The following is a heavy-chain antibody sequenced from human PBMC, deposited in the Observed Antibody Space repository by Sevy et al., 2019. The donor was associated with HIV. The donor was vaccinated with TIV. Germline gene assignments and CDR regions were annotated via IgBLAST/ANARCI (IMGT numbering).Heavy chain of an antibody. D-gene: IGHD3-10*01. CDR3: ARWYGNNFDY. Sequence: SETLSLTCTVSGGTISSSSYRWGWIRQPPGKGLEWVGSIYHTGAADDNPSLKRRVTMSVDTSKNQFSLQVGSVTAADTAVYYWARWYGNNFDYWGQRALVTVSS. V-gene: IGHV4-39*01. CDR1: GGTISSSSYR. CDR2: IYHTGAA. J-gene: IGHJ4*02.